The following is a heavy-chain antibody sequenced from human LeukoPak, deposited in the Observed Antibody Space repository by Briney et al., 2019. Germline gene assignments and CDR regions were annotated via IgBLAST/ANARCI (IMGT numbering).Heavy chain of an antibody. D-gene: IGHD2/OR15-2a*01. J-gene: IGHJ3*02. CDR2: IRYDGSNK. CDR1: GFTFSSYG. CDR3: ARVSILIVPYYAFDI. V-gene: IGHV3-30*02. Sequence: PGGSLRLSCAASGFTFSSYGMHWVRQAPGKGLEWVAFIRYDGSNKYYADSVKGRFTISRDNSKNTLYLQMNSLRAEDTAVYYCARVSILIVPYYAFDIWGQGTMVTVSS.